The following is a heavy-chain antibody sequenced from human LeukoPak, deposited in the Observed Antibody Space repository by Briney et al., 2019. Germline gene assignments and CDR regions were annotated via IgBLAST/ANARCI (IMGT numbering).Heavy chain of an antibody. Sequence: GASVKVSCKASGGTFSSYAISWVRQAPGQGLEWMGRIIPILGIANYAQKFQGRVTITADKSTSTAYMELSSLRSEDTAVYYCARVRPTLAVAGTGYFDYWGQGTLVTVSS. CDR3: ARVRPTLAVAGTGYFDY. D-gene: IGHD6-19*01. V-gene: IGHV1-69*04. CDR2: IIPILGIA. J-gene: IGHJ4*02. CDR1: GGTFSSYA.